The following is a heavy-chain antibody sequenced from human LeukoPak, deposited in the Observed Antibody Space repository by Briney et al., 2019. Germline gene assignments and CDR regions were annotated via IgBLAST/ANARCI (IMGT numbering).Heavy chain of an antibody. V-gene: IGHV3-48*03. J-gene: IGHJ3*02. CDR3: ARDSFSDSSGSYAFDI. CDR1: GFTFSSFE. CDR2: IGSGGRST. Sequence: GGSLRPSCAPSGFTFSSFETNWVSQAPGKGLGWVSYIGSGGRSTYYADSVKGRFSISRDNANNLLYLQMNSLRAEDTAVYYCARDSFSDSSGSYAFDIGDQGTMVTVSS. D-gene: IGHD3-22*01.